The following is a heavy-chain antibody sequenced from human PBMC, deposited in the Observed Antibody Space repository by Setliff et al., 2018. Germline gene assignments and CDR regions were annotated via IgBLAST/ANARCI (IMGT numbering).Heavy chain of an antibody. CDR1: GYAFPFYY. CDR3: AREGVDTRSSTDYRYYMDV. CDR2: TIPLFGTT. V-gene: IGHV1-69*05. D-gene: IGHD5-18*01. J-gene: IGHJ6*03. Sequence: SVKVSCKTSGYAFPFYYLHWVRQAPGQGLEWMGGTIPLFGTTDYAQKFHVRVTIITDESTSTAYMELSSLTSDDTAVYYCAREGVDTRSSTDYRYYMDVWGKGTTVTVSS.